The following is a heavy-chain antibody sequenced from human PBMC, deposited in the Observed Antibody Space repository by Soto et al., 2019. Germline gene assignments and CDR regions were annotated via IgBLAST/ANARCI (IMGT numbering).Heavy chain of an antibody. Sequence: EVQLVESGGGLVQPGGSLRLSCAASGFAFSSYWMKWVRQAPGKGLEWVANIKQDEREKYYVDSVKGRFTISRDNAKNSLYLQMNSLRAEDTAVYYCARVDLNYEAYYYYGMDVWGQGTTVTVSS. CDR1: GFAFSSYW. V-gene: IGHV3-7*01. CDR2: IKQDEREK. D-gene: IGHD1-7*01. CDR3: ARVDLNYEAYYYYGMDV. J-gene: IGHJ6*02.